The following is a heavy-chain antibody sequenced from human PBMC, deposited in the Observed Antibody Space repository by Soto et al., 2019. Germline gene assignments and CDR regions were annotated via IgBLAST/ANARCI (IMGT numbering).Heavy chain of an antibody. CDR2: ISGSGSYI. J-gene: IGHJ4*02. CDR3: AQDRAGAARSPFDY. CDR1: GFTFYSYA. D-gene: IGHD6-13*01. Sequence: EMQLWESGGGLVQPGGSLRLSCATSGFTFYSYAMSWVRQAPGKGLEWVSSISGSGSYIYYADSVKGRFTISRDNSKGTVYLQMSSLRVEDTSVYYCAQDRAGAARSPFDYWGQGTLVTVSS. V-gene: IGHV3-23*01.